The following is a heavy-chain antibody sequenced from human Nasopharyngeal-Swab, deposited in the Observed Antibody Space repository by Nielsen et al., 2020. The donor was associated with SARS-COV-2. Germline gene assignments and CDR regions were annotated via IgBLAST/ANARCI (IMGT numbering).Heavy chain of an antibody. CDR1: GFTFTSSA. D-gene: IGHD6-6*01. CDR3: AAGRTGAARPYYYYGMDV. J-gene: IGHJ6*02. Sequence: SVKVSCKASGFTFTSSAVQWVRQARGQRLEWIGWIVVGSGNTNYAQKFQERVTITRDMSTSTAYMELSSLRSEDTAVYYCAAGRTGAARPYYYYGMDVWGQGTTVTVSS. V-gene: IGHV1-58*01. CDR2: IVVGSGNT.